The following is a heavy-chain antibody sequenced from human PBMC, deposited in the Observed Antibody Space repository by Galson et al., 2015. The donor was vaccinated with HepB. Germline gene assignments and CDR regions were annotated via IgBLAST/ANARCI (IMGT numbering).Heavy chain of an antibody. CDR1: WDSVSSNSAA. J-gene: IGHJ4*02. CDR2: TYYRCKWYN. CDR3: ARDLIVSGDYGYIDY. Sequence: CAISWDSVSSNSAAWSWIRQSPSRGLEWLGRTYYRCKWYNDYAVSVKSRITINPDTSKNQLPLQQNSVTPEDTAVYYCARDLIVSGDYGYIDYWGQGTLVTVSS. V-gene: IGHV6-1*01. D-gene: IGHD4-17*01.